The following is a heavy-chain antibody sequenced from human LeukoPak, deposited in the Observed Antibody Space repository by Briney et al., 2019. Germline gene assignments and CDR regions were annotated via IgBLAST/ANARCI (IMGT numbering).Heavy chain of an antibody. CDR2: ISGSGGST. CDR3: AELGITMIGGV. V-gene: IGHV3-23*01. J-gene: IGHJ6*04. Sequence: GGFLRLSCAASGFTCSSYGMSWLRQAPGKGLEWVSAISGSGGSTYYADSVKGRFTISRDNSKNTLYLQMNSLRAEDTAVYYCAELGITMIGGVWGKGTTVTISS. CDR1: GFTCSSYG. D-gene: IGHD3-10*02.